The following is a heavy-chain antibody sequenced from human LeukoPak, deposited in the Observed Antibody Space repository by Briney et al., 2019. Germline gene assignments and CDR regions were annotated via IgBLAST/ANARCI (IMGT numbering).Heavy chain of an antibody. CDR2: IYYSGST. CDR3: ARVPATRGKAAMVFYGMDV. CDR1: GGSISSYY. Sequence: SETLSLTCTVSGGSISSYYWSWIRQPPGKGLEWIGYIYYSGSTNYNPSLKSRVTISVDTSKNQFSLKLSSVTAADTAVYYCARVPATRGKAAMVFYGMDVWGQGTTVTVSS. D-gene: IGHD5-18*01. V-gene: IGHV4-59*01. J-gene: IGHJ6*02.